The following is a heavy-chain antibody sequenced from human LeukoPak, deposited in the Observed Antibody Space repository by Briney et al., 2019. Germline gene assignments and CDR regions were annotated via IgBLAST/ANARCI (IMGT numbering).Heavy chain of an antibody. CDR1: GGSISSFY. CDR3: VRRVVVTATTLDAFDI. D-gene: IGHD2-21*02. CDR2: VYYTGST. V-gene: IGHV4-59*08. J-gene: IGHJ3*02. Sequence: SETLSLTCSVSGGSISSFYWNWIRQTPGKGLEWIGYVYYTGSTKYTPSLESRVTIDTTNNQISLRLSSVTAADTAVYYCVRRVVVTATTLDAFDIWGLGTLVTVSS.